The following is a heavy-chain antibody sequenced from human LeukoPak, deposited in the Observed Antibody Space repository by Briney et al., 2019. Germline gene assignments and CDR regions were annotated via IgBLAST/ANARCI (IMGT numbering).Heavy chain of an antibody. CDR3: ARQKWEYYGSGSYIGERSSDAFDI. CDR2: INYSDGA. CDR1: GGSISSSIYY. D-gene: IGHD3-10*01. Sequence: SETMSLTCTVSGGSISSSIYYWGWIRQPPGKGLEWIGSINYSDGAYYNPSLKSRVTISVESSKNQFSLKLSSVTAADTAVYYCARQKWEYYGSGSYIGERSSDAFDIWGQGTMVTVSS. J-gene: IGHJ3*02. V-gene: IGHV4-39*01.